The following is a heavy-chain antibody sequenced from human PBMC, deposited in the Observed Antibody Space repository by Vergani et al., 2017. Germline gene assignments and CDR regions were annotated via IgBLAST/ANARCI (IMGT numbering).Heavy chain of an antibody. D-gene: IGHD3-16*01. J-gene: IGHJ4*02. CDR3: AKLVGQYDYVWT. V-gene: IGHV3-23*04. Sequence: EVQLVESGGGVVRPGGSLRLSCAASGFSFDDYGMSWVRQAPGKGLEWVSAISGSGGSTYYADSVKGRFTISRDNSKNTLYLQMNSLRAEDTAVYYCAKLVGQYDYVWTWGQGTLVTVSS. CDR2: ISGSGGST. CDR1: GFSFDDYG.